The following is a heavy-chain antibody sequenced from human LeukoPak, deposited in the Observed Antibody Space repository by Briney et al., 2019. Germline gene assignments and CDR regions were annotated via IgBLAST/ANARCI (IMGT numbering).Heavy chain of an antibody. CDR1: GDSITHYY. CDR2: IYSSERT. J-gene: IGHJ4*02. Sequence: SETLSLPCTVSGDSITHYYWSWIRQPAGKGLEWIGRIYSSERTNYNPSLKGRITMSIDNSKNQFSLHINSVTAADTAVYYCARDHRRYFDYGGQGTLVTVSS. V-gene: IGHV4-4*07. CDR3: ARDHRRYFDY.